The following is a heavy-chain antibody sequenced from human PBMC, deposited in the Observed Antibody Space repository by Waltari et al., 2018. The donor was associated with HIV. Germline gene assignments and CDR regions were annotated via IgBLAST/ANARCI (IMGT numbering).Heavy chain of an antibody. Sequence: QLVESGGGLVKPGGSLRLSCAASGFTFSSYTMNWVRKAPGKGLEWVARMSSSSDDIYYIDSVKGRFTISRDNAKNSLYLQRNSLRVDDTAVYYCARAWGENDHYFDYWGQGTLVTVSS. D-gene: IGHD1-1*01. CDR1: GFTFSSYT. CDR2: MSSSSDDI. CDR3: ARAWGENDHYFDY. J-gene: IGHJ4*02. V-gene: IGHV3-21*02.